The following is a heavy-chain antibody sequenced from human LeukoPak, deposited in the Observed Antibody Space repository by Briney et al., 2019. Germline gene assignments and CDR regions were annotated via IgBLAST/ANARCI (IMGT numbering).Heavy chain of an antibody. J-gene: IGHJ4*02. D-gene: IGHD3-3*01. Sequence: GGSLRLSCAASGFTFSSYWMHWVRQAPGKGLVWVSRIDTDGGTSYADSVKGRFTISRDNSKNTVYLQMNSLRADDTAVYYCAKDSTIFGANTHFDYWGQGTLVTVSS. V-gene: IGHV3-74*01. CDR2: IDTDGGT. CDR1: GFTFSSYW. CDR3: AKDSTIFGANTHFDY.